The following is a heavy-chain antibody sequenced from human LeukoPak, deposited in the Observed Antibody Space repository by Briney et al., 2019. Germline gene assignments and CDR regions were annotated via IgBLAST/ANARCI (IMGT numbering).Heavy chain of an antibody. D-gene: IGHD6-19*01. CDR3: AKDTPRTAYSPGWSGNSFDS. V-gene: IGHV3-23*01. J-gene: IGHJ4*02. Sequence: PGGSLRLSCAASGFTFSSYAMSWVRQAPGKGLEWVSTITGSSRSTYYADSVRGRFTISRDNSKNTLYLQMNSLTAEDTAVYYCAKDTPRTAYSPGWSGNSFDSWAQGTLVTVSS. CDR2: ITGSSRST. CDR1: GFTFSSYA.